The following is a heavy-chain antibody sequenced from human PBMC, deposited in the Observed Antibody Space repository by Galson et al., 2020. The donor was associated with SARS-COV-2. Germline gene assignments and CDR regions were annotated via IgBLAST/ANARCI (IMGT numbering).Heavy chain of an antibody. CDR2: VNGGGDRT. CDR1: GFTFTDYA. D-gene: IGHD4-17*01. J-gene: IGHJ3*01. CDR3: AKVDFGVRPRGAFDF. Sequence: GESLKISCAASGFTFTDYAMGWVREAPGKGLQWVSTVNGGGDRTYYADSVKGRFTISSDNSKNTLYLHMNSLRADDTAVYYCAKVDFGVRPRGAFDFWGHGTIVAVSS. V-gene: IGHV3-23*01.